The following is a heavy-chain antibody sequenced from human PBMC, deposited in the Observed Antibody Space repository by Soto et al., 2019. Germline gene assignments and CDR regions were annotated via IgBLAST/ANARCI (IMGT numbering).Heavy chain of an antibody. CDR1: GYTFTSYY. CDR3: ARDQDGYNLIGAFDI. D-gene: IGHD5-12*01. Sequence: QVQLVQSGAEVKKPGASVKVSCKASGYTFTSYYMHWVRQAPGQGLEWMGIINPSGGSTSYAQKFRGRVTMTRDTSTSTVSMELSSLRSEDTAVYYCARDQDGYNLIGAFDIWGQGTIVTVSS. J-gene: IGHJ3*02. V-gene: IGHV1-46*01. CDR2: INPSGGST.